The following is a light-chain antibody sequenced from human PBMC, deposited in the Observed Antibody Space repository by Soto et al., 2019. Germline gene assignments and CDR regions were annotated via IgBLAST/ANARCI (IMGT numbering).Light chain of an antibody. V-gene: IGKV3-11*01. CDR3: LQRSNCLT. CDR1: QSVSSY. J-gene: IGKJ4*01. CDR2: GAS. Sequence: EIVLTQSPATLSLSPGERATLSCRASQSVSSYLAWYQQKPGQAPRLLIYGASNRATGIPARFSGSGSGTDFTITISSLEPEDSAVYYCLQRSNCLTFGGGTKVEIK.